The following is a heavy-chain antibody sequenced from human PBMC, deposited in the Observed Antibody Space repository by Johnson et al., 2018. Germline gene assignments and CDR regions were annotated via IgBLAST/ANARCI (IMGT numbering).Heavy chain of an antibody. J-gene: IGHJ6*03. D-gene: IGHD2-21*01. CDR3: ARDKGGGGAYYYYYYMGV. Sequence: EVQLVESGAEVKKPGSSVKVSCKGSGYSFTSYWIGWVRQMPGKGLEWMGIIYPGDSDTRYSPSFQGQVTISADKSISTAYLEWGSLKASDTAMYCCARDKGGGGAYYYYYYMGVWGKGTTVTVSS. CDR2: IYPGDSDT. V-gene: IGHV5-51*01. CDR1: GYSFTSYW.